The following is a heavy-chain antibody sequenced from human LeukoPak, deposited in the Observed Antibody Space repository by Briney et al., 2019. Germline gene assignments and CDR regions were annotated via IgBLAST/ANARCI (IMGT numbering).Heavy chain of an antibody. D-gene: IGHD6-13*01. CDR2: ISSSSSTI. J-gene: IGHJ6*03. Sequence: PWGSLRLSCAASGFTFSSYSMNWVRQAPGKGLEWVSYISSSSSTIYYADSVKGRFTISRDNAKNSLYLQMNSLRAEDTAVYYCARDLRVSSSWYRSDSYYYYYMDVWGKGTTVTVSS. CDR1: GFTFSSYS. CDR3: ARDLRVSSSWYRSDSYYYYYMDV. V-gene: IGHV3-48*01.